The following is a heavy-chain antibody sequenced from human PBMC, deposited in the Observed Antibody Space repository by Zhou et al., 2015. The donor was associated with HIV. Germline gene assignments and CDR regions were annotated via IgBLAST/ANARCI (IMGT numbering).Heavy chain of an antibody. V-gene: IGHV1-69*01. CDR2: IIPIFGTA. D-gene: IGHD2-2*01. J-gene: IGHJ3*02. Sequence: QVQLVQSGAEVKKPGSSVKVSCKASGGTFSSYAISWVRQAPGQGLEWMGGIIPIFGTANYAQKFQGRVTITADESTSTAYMELSSLRSEDTAVYYCARLWHCSSTSCYANEVVAFDIWGQGTMVTVSS. CDR3: ARLWHCSSTSCYANEVVAFDI. CDR1: GGTFSSYA.